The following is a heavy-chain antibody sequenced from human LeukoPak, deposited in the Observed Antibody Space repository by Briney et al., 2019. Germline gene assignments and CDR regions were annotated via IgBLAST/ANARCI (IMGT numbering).Heavy chain of an antibody. CDR1: GFAFDDYA. J-gene: IGHJ3*02. D-gene: IGHD3-22*01. Sequence: GGSLRLSCAASGFAFDDYAMGWVRQVPGKGLEWVSGINWNGGSTGYADSVKDRFTISRDNAKNSLYLQMSSLRAEDTALYFCARDDFHYGSSPDAFDIWGQGTMVTVSS. CDR3: ARDDFHYGSSPDAFDI. V-gene: IGHV3-20*04. CDR2: INWNGGST.